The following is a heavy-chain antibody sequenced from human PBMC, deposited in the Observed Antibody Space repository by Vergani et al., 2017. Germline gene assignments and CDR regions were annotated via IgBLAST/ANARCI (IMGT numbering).Heavy chain of an antibody. CDR2: IYYSGST. CDR1: GGSISSYY. CDR3: ATSVADFHFDY. J-gene: IGHJ4*02. V-gene: IGHV4-59*08. D-gene: IGHD6-19*01. Sequence: QVQLQESGPGLVKPSETLSLTCTVSGGSISSYYWSWIRQPPGKGLEWIGYIYYSGSTNYNPSLKSRVTISVDTSKNPVSLKLSSVTAADTAVYYCATSVADFHFDYWGQGTLVTVSS.